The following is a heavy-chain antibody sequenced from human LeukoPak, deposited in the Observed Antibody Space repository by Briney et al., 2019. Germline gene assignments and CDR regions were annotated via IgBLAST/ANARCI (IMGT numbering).Heavy chain of an antibody. D-gene: IGHD3-22*01. CDR1: GYSFANYW. CDR3: ARQRLLLPPYFDY. CDR2: IYPGDSDT. J-gene: IGHJ4*02. Sequence: GDSLKISCEGFGYSFANYWIGWVRQMPGKGPEWMGLIYPGDSDTRYSPSFQGQVTISADKSISTVYLQWSSLKASDTAIYYCARQRLLLPPYFDYWGQGTLVTVSS. V-gene: IGHV5-51*01.